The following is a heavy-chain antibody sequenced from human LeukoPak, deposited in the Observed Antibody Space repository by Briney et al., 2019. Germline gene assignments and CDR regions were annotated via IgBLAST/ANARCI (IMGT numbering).Heavy chain of an antibody. CDR2: ISTSRSSI. V-gene: IGHV3-48*01. CDR1: GFTFSRYS. CDR3: PRALYGSGHYDMDV. D-gene: IGHD3-10*01. Sequence: GGSLRLSCGASGFTFSRYSMNWVRQAPGEGREWVSYISTSRSSIFYADSVKDRFIIPRDNAKNSLYLQMNSLRVKDTAVYNCPRALYGSGHYDMDVWGQGTTVTVSS. J-gene: IGHJ6*02.